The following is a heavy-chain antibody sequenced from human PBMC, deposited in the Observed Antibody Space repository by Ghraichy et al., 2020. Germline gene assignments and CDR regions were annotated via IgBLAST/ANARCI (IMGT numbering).Heavy chain of an antibody. CDR3: ARDGEYCSSTSCYNWFDP. V-gene: IGHV4-59*01. D-gene: IGHD2-2*01. J-gene: IGHJ5*02. Sequence: SETLSLTCTVSGGSISSYYWSWIRQPPGKGLEWIGYIYYSGSTNYNPSLKSRVTISVDTSKNQFSLKLSSVTAADTAVYYCARDGEYCSSTSCYNWFDPWGQGTLVTVSS. CDR2: IYYSGST. CDR1: GGSISSYY.